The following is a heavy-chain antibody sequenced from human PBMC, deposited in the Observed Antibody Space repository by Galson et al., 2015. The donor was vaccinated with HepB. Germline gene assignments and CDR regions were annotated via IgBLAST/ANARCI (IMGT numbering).Heavy chain of an antibody. CDR2: ISYDGSNK. CDR3: AKDYGMRYWYYYMDV. J-gene: IGHJ6*03. V-gene: IGHV3-30-3*01. Sequence: SLRLSCAASGFTFSSYAMHWVRQAPGKGLEWVAVISYDGSNKYYADSVKGRFTISRDNSKNTLYLQMNSPRAEDTAVYYCAKDYGMRYWYYYMDVWGKGTTVTVSS. CDR1: GFTFSSYA. D-gene: IGHD3-9*01.